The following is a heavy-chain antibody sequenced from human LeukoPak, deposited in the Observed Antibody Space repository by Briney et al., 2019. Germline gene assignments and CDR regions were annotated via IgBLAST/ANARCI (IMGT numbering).Heavy chain of an antibody. CDR1: GGSISSSSYY. D-gene: IGHD3-22*01. J-gene: IGHJ4*02. CDR3: ASEAATADSSGFFPILYYFDY. CDR2: IYYSGST. Sequence: SETLSLTCTVSGGSISSSSYYWGWIRQPPGKGLEWIGSIYYSGSTYYNPSLKSRVTISVDTSKNQFSLKLSSVTAADTAVYYCASEAATADSSGFFPILYYFDYWGQGTLVTVSS. V-gene: IGHV4-39*01.